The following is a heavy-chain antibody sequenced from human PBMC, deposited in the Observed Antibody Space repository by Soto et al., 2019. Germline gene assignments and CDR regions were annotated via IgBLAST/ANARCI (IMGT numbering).Heavy chain of an antibody. CDR2: IYWDDDK. CDR1: GFSLSTSGVG. V-gene: IGHV2-5*02. Sequence: QITLKESGPTLVKPTQTLTLTCTFSGFSLSTSGVGVGWIRQPPGKALEWLALIYWDDDKRYSPSLKSRLTSTKDTAKNQVVLTTTNMDPVDTATYYCAHSIPSSRWDPYFDYWGEGTLVTVSS. CDR3: AHSIPSSRWDPYFDY. D-gene: IGHD6-13*01. J-gene: IGHJ4*02.